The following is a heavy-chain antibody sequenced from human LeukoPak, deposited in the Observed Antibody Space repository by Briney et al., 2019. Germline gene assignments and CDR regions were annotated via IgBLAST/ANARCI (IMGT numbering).Heavy chain of an antibody. V-gene: IGHV1-8*01. D-gene: IGHD2-15*01. J-gene: IGHJ5*02. CDR2: VNPNSGNT. CDR3: ARGVGYCSGGSCYYNWFDP. Sequence: ASVKVSCKASGYTFTRYDINWVRQATGQGLEWMGWVNPNSGNTGYAQKFQGRVTMTRNTSISTAYMELSSLRSEDTAVYYCARGVGYCSGGSCYYNWFDPWGQGTLVTVSS. CDR1: GYTFTRYD.